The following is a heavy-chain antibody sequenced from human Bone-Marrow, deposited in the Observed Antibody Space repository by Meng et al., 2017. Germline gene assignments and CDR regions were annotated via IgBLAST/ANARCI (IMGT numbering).Heavy chain of an antibody. V-gene: IGHV3-30*04. D-gene: IGHD3-22*01. Sequence: GESLKISCAASGFTFSSYAMHWVRQAPGKGLEWVAVISYDGSNKYYADSVKGRFTISRDNSKNTLYLQMNSLRAEDTAVYYCAKDGRYYDSSGNKWVHEYYYYYGMDVWGQGTTVTVSS. J-gene: IGHJ6*02. CDR2: ISYDGSNK. CDR1: GFTFSSYA. CDR3: AKDGRYYDSSGNKWVHEYYYYYGMDV.